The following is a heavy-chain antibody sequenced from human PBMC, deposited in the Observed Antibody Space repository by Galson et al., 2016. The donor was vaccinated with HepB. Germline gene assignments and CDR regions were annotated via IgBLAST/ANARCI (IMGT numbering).Heavy chain of an antibody. J-gene: IGHJ4*02. CDR1: GFTFSTSW. CDR3: AKGARGYLDY. V-gene: IGHV3-74*01. CDR2: GNNDGSDT. Sequence: SLRLSCAASGFTFSTSWMHWVRQAPGEGLVWVSIGNNDGSDTRYADSVKGRFTISRDNAKNTPSLQMNSLSVEDTAVYYCAKGARGYLDYWGQGTLVTVSS.